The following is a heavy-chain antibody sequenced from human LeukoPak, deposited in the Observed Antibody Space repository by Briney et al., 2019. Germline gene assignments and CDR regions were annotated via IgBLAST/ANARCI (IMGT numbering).Heavy chain of an antibody. Sequence: KSSETLSLTCAVYGGSFSGYYWSWIRQPPGKGLEWIGEINHSGSTNYNPSLKSRVTISVDTSKNQFSLKLSSVTAADTAVYYCARAGIAARRTGRGWFDPWGQGTLVTVSS. CDR3: ARAGIAARRTGRGWFDP. J-gene: IGHJ5*02. D-gene: IGHD6-6*01. CDR2: INHSGST. CDR1: GGSFSGYY. V-gene: IGHV4-34*01.